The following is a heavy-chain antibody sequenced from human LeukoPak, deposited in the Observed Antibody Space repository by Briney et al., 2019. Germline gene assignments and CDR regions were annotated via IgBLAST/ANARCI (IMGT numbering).Heavy chain of an antibody. V-gene: IGHV4-59*01. Sequence: SETLSLTCTVSGGSISSYYWSWIRQPPGKGLEWIGYTYYSGSTNYNPSLKSRVTISVDTSKNQFSLKLSSVTAADTAVYYCAIRWSNGEDDYGMDVWGQGTTVTVSS. CDR1: GGSISSYY. J-gene: IGHJ6*02. CDR2: TYYSGST. CDR3: AIRWSNGEDDYGMDV. D-gene: IGHD5-24*01.